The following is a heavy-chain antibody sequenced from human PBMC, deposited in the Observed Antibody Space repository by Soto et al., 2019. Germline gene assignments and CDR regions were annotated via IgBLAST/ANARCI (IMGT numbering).Heavy chain of an antibody. CDR3: AREGLDTAGFFDV. V-gene: IGHV3-21*01. D-gene: IGHD6-13*01. J-gene: IGHJ3*01. CDR1: GFNFITYS. Sequence: GGSLRLSCAASGFNFITYSLSWVRQAPGKGLEWVASISSSAVYIDYADSVKGRFTISRDDARNTLYLQMSSLRADDTAIYYCAREGLDTAGFFDVWGQGTMVTVSS. CDR2: ISSSAVYI.